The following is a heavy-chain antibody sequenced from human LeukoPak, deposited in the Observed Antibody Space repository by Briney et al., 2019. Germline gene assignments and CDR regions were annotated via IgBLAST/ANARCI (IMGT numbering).Heavy chain of an antibody. D-gene: IGHD3-22*01. V-gene: IGHV5-51*01. J-gene: IGHJ4*02. CDR3: ARRLDYYDSSGYYLPTDSDFDY. Sequence: GASLKISFKGSGYSFTSYWIGWVRPMPGKGLEWMGIIYPGDSDTRYSPSFQGQVTISADKSISTAYLQWSSLKASDTAMYYCARRLDYYDSSGYYLPTDSDFDYWGQGTLVTVSS. CDR2: IYPGDSDT. CDR1: GYSFTSYW.